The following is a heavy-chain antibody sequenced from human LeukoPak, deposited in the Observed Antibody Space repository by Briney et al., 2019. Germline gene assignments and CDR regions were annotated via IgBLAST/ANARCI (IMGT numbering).Heavy chain of an antibody. D-gene: IGHD4-17*01. CDR3: ATDDHDYGDPPGY. CDR1: GYTFTSYY. V-gene: IGHV1-46*01. CDR2: INPSGGST. Sequence: ASVKVSCKASGYTFTSYYMHWVRQAPGQGLEWMGIINPSGGSTIYAQKFQGRVTMTEDTSTDTAYMELSSLRSEDTAVYYCATDDHDYGDPPGYWGQGTLVTVSS. J-gene: IGHJ4*02.